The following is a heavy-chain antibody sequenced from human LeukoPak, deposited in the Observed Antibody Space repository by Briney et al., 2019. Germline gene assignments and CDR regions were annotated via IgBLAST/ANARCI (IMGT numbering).Heavy chain of an antibody. Sequence: PSETLSLTCSVSGYSITTGYYWGWIRQPPGKGLEWLGSIYYSGSTYYNPSLKSRVTISVDTSKNQLSLKLSSVTAADTAVYYCARQVGMVRGVVNYWGQGTLVTVSS. CDR2: IYYSGST. CDR3: ARQVGMVRGVVNY. V-gene: IGHV4-38-2*02. CDR1: GYSITTGYY. D-gene: IGHD3-10*01. J-gene: IGHJ4*02.